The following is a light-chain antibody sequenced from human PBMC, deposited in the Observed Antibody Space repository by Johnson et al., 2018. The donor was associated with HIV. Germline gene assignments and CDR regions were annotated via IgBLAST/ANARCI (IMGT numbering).Light chain of an antibody. CDR1: SSNIGNNY. V-gene: IGLV1-51*01. J-gene: IGLJ1*01. CDR2: DNN. Sequence: QPVLTQPPSVSAAPGQKVTISCSGSSSNIGNNYVSWYQQLPGTAPKLLIYDNNKRPSGIPDRFSGSKSGTSATLGITGLQTGDEADYYCGTWDSSLSAFNYVFGTGTKVPVL. CDR3: GTWDSSLSAFNYV.